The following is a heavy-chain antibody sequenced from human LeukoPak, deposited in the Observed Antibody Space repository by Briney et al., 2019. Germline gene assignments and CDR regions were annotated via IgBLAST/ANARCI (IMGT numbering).Heavy chain of an antibody. D-gene: IGHD3-10*01. J-gene: IGHJ6*03. CDR2: IYYSGST. V-gene: IGHV4-59*01. CDR1: GGSISSYY. CDR3: ARGKGSNYYGSGSQFYYYYYMDV. Sequence: SETLSLTCTVSGGSISSYYWSWIRQPPGKGLEWSEYIYYSGSTNYNPSLKSRVTISVDTSKIQFSLKLSSVTAADTAVYYCARGKGSNYYGSGSQFYYYYYMDVWGKGTTVTISS.